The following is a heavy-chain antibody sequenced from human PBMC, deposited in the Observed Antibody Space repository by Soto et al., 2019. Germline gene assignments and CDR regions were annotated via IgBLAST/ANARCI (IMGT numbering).Heavy chain of an antibody. CDR3: ARRDWGGQYCAFDP. CDR2: MYYSGDA. Sequence: QLQLQESGPGLVMPSETLSLTCTVSGASLSTDSFYWGWISQPPGKGLEWIAVMYYSGDAYYNPSLKSRVTISLDTSKNQVSLKLNSVTATDTALYFCARRDWGGQYCAFDPWVQGTLVNVSS. CDR1: GASLSTDSFY. D-gene: IGHD7-27*01. V-gene: IGHV4-39*01. J-gene: IGHJ5*02.